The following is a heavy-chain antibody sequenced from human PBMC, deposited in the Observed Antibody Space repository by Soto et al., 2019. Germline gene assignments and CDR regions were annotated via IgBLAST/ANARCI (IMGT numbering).Heavy chain of an antibody. Sequence: QVQLVQSGAEVKKPGASVNVSCKASGYTFTDYYIHWVRQAPGQGLEWMGWINTNTDGVNYAQKFQGRVTMTRDTSISTAYMELSRLRSDDTAVYYCARPSDKWDYHYGLDVWGQGTAVTVSS. V-gene: IGHV1-2*02. CDR3: ARPSDKWDYHYGLDV. D-gene: IGHD2-8*01. J-gene: IGHJ6*02. CDR1: GYTFTDYY. CDR2: INTNTDGV.